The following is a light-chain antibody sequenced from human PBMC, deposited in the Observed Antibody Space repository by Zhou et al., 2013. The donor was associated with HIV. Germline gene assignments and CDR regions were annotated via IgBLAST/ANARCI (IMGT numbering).Light chain of an antibody. CDR3: FVQRGLSTFPSLR. J-gene: IGKJ4*01. CDR1: QGIDSW. CDR2: AAS. V-gene: IGKV1-12*01. Sequence: DIQMTQSPSSVSASVGDRVTITCRASQGIDSWLAWYQQKPGKAPKLLIYAASSLQSGVPSRFSGSRSGTDFSLTIRSLQPRSILTNFTFVQRGLSTFPSLRFGGGSKVX.